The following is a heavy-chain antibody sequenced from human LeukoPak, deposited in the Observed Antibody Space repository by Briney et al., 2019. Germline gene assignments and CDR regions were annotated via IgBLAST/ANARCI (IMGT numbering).Heavy chain of an antibody. J-gene: IGHJ6*03. CDR3: ASSKYYYDSSGPSTNYYYYMDV. CDR1: GGSISNYY. Sequence: SETLSLTCTVSGGSISNYYWSWIRQPPGKGLEWIGYIYYSGSTNYNPSLKSRVTISVDTSKNQFSLKLSSVTAADTALYYCASSKYYYDSSGPSTNYYYYMDVWGKGTTVTVSS. CDR2: IYYSGST. V-gene: IGHV4-59*01. D-gene: IGHD3-22*01.